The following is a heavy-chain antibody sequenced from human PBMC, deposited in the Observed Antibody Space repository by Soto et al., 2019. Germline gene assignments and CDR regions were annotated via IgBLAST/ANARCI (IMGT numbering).Heavy chain of an antibody. Sequence: SETLSLTCTVSGGSISSGGYYWSWIRQHPGKGLEWIGYIYYSGSTYYNPSLKRRVTISVDTSKNQFSLKLSSVTAADTAVYYCARGSHVATTESFDYWGQGTLVTVSS. CDR1: GGSISSGGYY. D-gene: IGHD5-12*01. V-gene: IGHV4-31*03. CDR3: ARGSHVATTESFDY. J-gene: IGHJ4*02. CDR2: IYYSGST.